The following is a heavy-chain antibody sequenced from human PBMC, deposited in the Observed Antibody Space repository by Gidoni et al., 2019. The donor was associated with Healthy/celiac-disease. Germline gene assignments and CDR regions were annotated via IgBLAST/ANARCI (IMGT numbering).Heavy chain of an antibody. V-gene: IGHV3-74*01. CDR1: GFTFSSSW. D-gene: IGHD3-22*01. Sequence: EVQLVESGGGLVQPGGSLRLSCAASGFTFSSSWMHWVRQAPGKGLVWVSRINSDGSSTSYADSVKGRFTISRDNAKNTLYLQMNSLRAEDTAVYYCARPYYDSSGYAPLDYWGQGTLVTVSS. CDR3: ARPYYDSSGYAPLDY. CDR2: INSDGSST. J-gene: IGHJ4*02.